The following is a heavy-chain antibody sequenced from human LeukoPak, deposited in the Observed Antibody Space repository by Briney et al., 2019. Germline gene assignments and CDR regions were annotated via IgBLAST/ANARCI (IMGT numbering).Heavy chain of an antibody. V-gene: IGHV3-23*01. CDR3: ARMSGGDY. D-gene: IGHD3-10*01. Sequence: GGSLRLSCAASGFTFSSYAMTWVRQAPGKGLDWVSGISGSGGNTYYADSVKGRFTISRDNSKNTLYLQMNSLRAEDTAVYYCARMSGGDYWGQGTLVTVSS. J-gene: IGHJ4*02. CDR2: ISGSGGNT. CDR1: GFTFSSYA.